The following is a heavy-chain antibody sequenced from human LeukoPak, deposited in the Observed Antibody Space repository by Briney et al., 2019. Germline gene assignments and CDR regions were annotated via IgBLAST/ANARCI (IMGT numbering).Heavy chain of an antibody. D-gene: IGHD2-2*01. J-gene: IGHJ5*02. CDR2: IIPIFGTA. Sequence: GASVKVSCKASGYTFTGYYVHWVRQAPGQGLEWMGGIIPIFGTANYAQKFQGRVTITADESTSTAYMELSSLRSEDTAVYYCARGAGYCSSTSFLCNFDPWGQGTLVTVSS. CDR1: GYTFTGYY. CDR3: ARGAGYCSSTSFLCNFDP. V-gene: IGHV1-69*13.